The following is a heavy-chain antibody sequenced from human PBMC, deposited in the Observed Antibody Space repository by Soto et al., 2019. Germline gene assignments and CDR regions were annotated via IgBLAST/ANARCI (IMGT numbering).Heavy chain of an antibody. CDR1: GFTFRSYS. D-gene: IGHD2-15*01. CDR2: ISSSNRTI. J-gene: IGHJ6*02. Sequence: EVQLVESGGGLKQPGGSLRLSCAASGFTFRSYSMNWVRQAPGKGLEWVSYISSSNRTINYADSVKGRFIISRDNAKNSLYLQTPSLRDEDTAVYYCAREGWPLLQTGMDVWGQGTTVTVSS. V-gene: IGHV3-48*02. CDR3: AREGWPLLQTGMDV.